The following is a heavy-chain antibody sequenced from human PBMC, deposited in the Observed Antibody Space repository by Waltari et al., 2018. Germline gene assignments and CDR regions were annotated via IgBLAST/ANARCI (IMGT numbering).Heavy chain of an antibody. D-gene: IGHD3-22*01. CDR2: ITWDGGDT. V-gene: IGHV3-20*04. J-gene: IGHJ4*02. CDR3: ARIQFYDNNDYRYFDY. Sequence: EVHLVDSGGGVVRPGGSLRLSCVASGFYFYDLGMSWVRQVPGKGLEWVSGITWDGGDTGYADFVKGRFTISRDNAKNSLFLQMDSLRAEDTALYFCARIQFYDNNDYRYFDYWGQGTLVTVSS. CDR1: GFYFYDLG.